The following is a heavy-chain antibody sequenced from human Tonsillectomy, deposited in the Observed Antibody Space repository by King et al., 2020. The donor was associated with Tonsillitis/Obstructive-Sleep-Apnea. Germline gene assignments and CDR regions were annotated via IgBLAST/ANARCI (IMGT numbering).Heavy chain of an antibody. Sequence: VQLVQSGAEVKKPGESLRISCKVSGYSFTTFWISWVRQMPGKGLEWMGRIDPSDSYINYSPSFQGHVTISVDKSISTAYLQWSSLKASDTAIYYCLWGSISNNGFDPWGQGTLVTVSS. V-gene: IGHV5-10-1*03. J-gene: IGHJ5*02. CDR3: LWGSISNNGFDP. D-gene: IGHD3-16*01. CDR1: GYSFTTFW. CDR2: IDPSDSYI.